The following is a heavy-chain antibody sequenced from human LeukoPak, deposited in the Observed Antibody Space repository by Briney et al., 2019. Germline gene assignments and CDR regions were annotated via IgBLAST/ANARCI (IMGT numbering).Heavy chain of an antibody. V-gene: IGHV3-20*04. CDR1: GFTFDDYG. D-gene: IGHD4-23*01. CDR3: ARVGALTTVEGVDY. J-gene: IGHJ4*02. Sequence: GGSLRLSCAASGFTFDDYGMSWVRHAPGKGLEWVSGIDWNGDSTGYVDSVKGRFTISRGNAKNSLYLQMNSLRVEDTALYYCARVGALTTVEGVDYWGQGTLVTVSS. CDR2: IDWNGDST.